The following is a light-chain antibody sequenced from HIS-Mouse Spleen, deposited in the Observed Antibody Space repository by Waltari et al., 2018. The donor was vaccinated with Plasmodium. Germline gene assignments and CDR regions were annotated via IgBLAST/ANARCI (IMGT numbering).Light chain of an antibody. Sequence: EIVMTQSPAPLSVSPGERATLPCRASQSVRSNLAWYQQKPGQAPRLLIYGASTRATGIPARFSGSGSGTEFTLTISSLQSEDFAVYYCQQYNNWSFTFGPGTKVDIK. CDR2: GAS. CDR1: QSVRSN. V-gene: IGKV3-15*01. J-gene: IGKJ3*01. CDR3: QQYNNWSFT.